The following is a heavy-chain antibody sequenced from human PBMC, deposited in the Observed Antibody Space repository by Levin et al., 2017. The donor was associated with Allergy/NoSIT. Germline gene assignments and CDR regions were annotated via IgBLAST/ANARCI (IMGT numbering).Heavy chain of an antibody. CDR1: GFTFSSYA. CDR3: ARDTSLTPVGYFDY. D-gene: IGHD2-2*01. Sequence: GGSLRLSCAASGFTFSSYAMHWVRQAPGKGLEWVAVISYDGSNKYYADSVKGRFTISRDNSKNTLYLQMNSLRAEDTAVYYCARDTSLTPVGYFDYWGQGTLVTVSS. V-gene: IGHV3-30*04. J-gene: IGHJ4*02. CDR2: ISYDGSNK.